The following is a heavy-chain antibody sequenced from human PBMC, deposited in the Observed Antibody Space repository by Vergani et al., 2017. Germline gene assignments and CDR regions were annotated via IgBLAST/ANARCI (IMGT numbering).Heavy chain of an antibody. D-gene: IGHD6-19*01. V-gene: IGHV4-59*02. CDR3: ASDTHSGQRADR. CDR2: VSFRGDT. J-gene: IGHJ5*02. CDR1: GASVNSSY. Sequence: QVKLQESGPGLVKPSEPLSLPCTVSGASVNSSYWSWIRQPPGKGLEWMGYVSFRGDTLYDPSVKGRMTISLNTSSNQFSLYLTSVTAADTAVYYCASDTHSGQRADRWGQGILVTVTS.